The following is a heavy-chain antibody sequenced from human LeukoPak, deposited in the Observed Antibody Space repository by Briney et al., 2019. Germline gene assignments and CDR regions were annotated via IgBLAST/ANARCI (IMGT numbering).Heavy chain of an antibody. CDR2: ISGSGGSA. CDR3: AKSLGITMVRGVLGPIDAFDI. J-gene: IGHJ3*02. Sequence: GGSLRLSCAASGFTFSSYVMSWVRQAPGKGLEWVSAISGSGGSAYYADSVKGRFTISRDNSKNTVYLQMNSLRAEDTAVYYCAKSLGITMVRGVLGPIDAFDIWGQGTMVTVSS. CDR1: GFTFSSYV. V-gene: IGHV3-23*01. D-gene: IGHD3-10*01.